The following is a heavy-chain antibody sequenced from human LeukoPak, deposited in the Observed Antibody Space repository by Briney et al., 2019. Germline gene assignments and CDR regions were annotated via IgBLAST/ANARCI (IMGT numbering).Heavy chain of an antibody. V-gene: IGHV3-7*01. CDR3: VRVGYCTDGCCYEVFDS. Sequence: GGSLRLSCAASGFTFSSYWMSWVRQAPEKGLEWVANIKPDGSEKYYVDSVKGRFTIARDNVKNSLYLQMNRLRAEDTGLYYCVRVGYCTDGCCYEVFDSWGQGTLVTVSS. CDR2: IKPDGSEK. D-gene: IGHD2-15*01. J-gene: IGHJ4*02. CDR1: GFTFSSYW.